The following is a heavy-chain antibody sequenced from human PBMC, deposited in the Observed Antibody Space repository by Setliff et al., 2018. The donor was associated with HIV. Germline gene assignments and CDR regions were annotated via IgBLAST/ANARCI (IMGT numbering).Heavy chain of an antibody. CDR2: INQSGST. Sequence: TSEILSLTCAVYNASFSDYYRGWIRQAPGKGLEWIGEINQSGSTNYNSSLRSRVTMSINLSKNQFSLKLTSVTAADTAVYYCAGRAYGPLEHWGQGNQVTVSS. J-gene: IGHJ4*02. CDR1: NASFSDYY. CDR3: AGRAYGPLEH. V-gene: IGHV4-34*01. D-gene: IGHD4-17*01.